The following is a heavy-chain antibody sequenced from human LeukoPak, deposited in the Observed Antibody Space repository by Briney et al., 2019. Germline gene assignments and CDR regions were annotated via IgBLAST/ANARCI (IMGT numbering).Heavy chain of an antibody. Sequence: GGSLRLSCAASGFTFSSYGMHWVRQAPGKGLDWVAFIHHDGSNKYYADSVKGRFTISRDNSKNTLYLQMNSLRAEDTAVYYCAKDVSLFGAFDIWGQGTMVTVSS. CDR3: AKDVSLFGAFDI. CDR2: IHHDGSNK. V-gene: IGHV3-30*02. CDR1: GFTFSSYG. J-gene: IGHJ3*02. D-gene: IGHD3-10*01.